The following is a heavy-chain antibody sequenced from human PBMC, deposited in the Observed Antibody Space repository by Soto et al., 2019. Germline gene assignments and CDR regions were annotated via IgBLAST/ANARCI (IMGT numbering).Heavy chain of an antibody. J-gene: IGHJ6*02. D-gene: IGHD6-6*01. V-gene: IGHV1-69*06. CDR3: ARDLGLYSSSSVSGSKYGMDV. CDR2: IIPIFGTA. Sequence: VASVKVSCKASGDTFSRYAISWVRQAPGQGLEWMGGIIPIFGTANYAQKFQGRVTITADKSTSTAYMELSSLRSEDTAVYYCARDLGLYSSSSVSGSKYGMDVWGQGTTVTVSS. CDR1: GDTFSRYA.